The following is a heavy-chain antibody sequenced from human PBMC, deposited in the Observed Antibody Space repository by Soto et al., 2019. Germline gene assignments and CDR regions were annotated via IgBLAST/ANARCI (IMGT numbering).Heavy chain of an antibody. D-gene: IGHD1-26*01. Sequence: QVQLVQSGAEVKKPGASVKVSCKASGYTFTSDYMHWVRQAPGQGLDWMARINPSGGSTIYSQNFQDRHSVTRDTSTSTVYMELSSLRSEDTAVDYCAREVFDGVGATAYWGQGTLVTVSS. V-gene: IGHV1-46*01. CDR3: AREVFDGVGATAY. J-gene: IGHJ4*02. CDR1: GYTFTSDY. CDR2: INPSGGST.